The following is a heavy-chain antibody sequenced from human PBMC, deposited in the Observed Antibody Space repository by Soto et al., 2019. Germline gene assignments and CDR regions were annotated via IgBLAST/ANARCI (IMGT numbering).Heavy chain of an antibody. J-gene: IGHJ6*02. CDR3: ARDSYAVAGTGYYYYYGMDV. Sequence: SETLSLTCTVSGGSVSSNSYSWGWIRQSPGKGLEWIGTIYHSGSTNYNPSLKSRVTISVDKSKNQFSLKLSSVTAADTAVYYCARDSYAVAGTGYYYYYGMDVWGQGTTVTVSS. CDR2: IYHSGST. V-gene: IGHV4-39*07. CDR1: GGSVSSNSYS. D-gene: IGHD6-19*01.